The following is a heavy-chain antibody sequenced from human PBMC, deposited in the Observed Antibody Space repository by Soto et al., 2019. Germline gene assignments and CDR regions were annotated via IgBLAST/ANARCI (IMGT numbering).Heavy chain of an antibody. CDR3: ASGTSLRSYFDY. J-gene: IGHJ4*02. CDR2: ISGSGGST. V-gene: IGHV3-23*01. Sequence: GGSLRLSCAASGFTFSSYAMSWVRQAPGKGLEWVSAISGSGGSTYYADSVKGRFTISRDNSKNTLYLQMNSLRAEDTAVYYCASGTSLRSYFDYWGQGTLVTVSS. CDR1: GFTFSSYA. D-gene: IGHD6-6*01.